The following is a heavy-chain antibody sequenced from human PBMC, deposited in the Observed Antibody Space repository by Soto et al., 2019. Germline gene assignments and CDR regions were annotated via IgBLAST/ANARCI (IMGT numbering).Heavy chain of an antibody. V-gene: IGHV4-34*01. Sequence: PSETLSLTCAVYGGSFSGYYWSWIRQPPGKGLEWIGEINHSGSTNYNPSLKSRVTISVDTSKNQFSLKLSSVTAADTAVYYCARGSLVGVAAAFAFDIWGQGTMVTVSS. CDR3: ARGSLVGVAAAFAFDI. J-gene: IGHJ3*02. CDR2: INHSGST. D-gene: IGHD6-13*01. CDR1: GGSFSGYY.